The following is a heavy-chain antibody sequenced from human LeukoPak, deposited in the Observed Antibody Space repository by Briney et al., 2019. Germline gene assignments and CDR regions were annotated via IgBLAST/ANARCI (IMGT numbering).Heavy chain of an antibody. CDR2: IYSGGST. D-gene: IGHD1-7*01. CDR1: GFTFSSYW. J-gene: IGHJ6*02. V-gene: IGHV3-66*01. CDR3: ARDLLVNWNYFRDRYGMDV. Sequence: GGSLRLSCAASGFTFSSYWMSWVRQAPGMGLEGVAVIYSGGSTYYADSVKGRFTISRDNSKNTLYLRMNSLRAEDTAVYYCARDLLVNWNYFRDRYGMDVWGQGTTVTVSS.